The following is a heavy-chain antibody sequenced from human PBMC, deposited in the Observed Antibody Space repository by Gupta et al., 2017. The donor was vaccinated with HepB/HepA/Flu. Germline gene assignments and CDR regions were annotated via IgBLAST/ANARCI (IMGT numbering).Heavy chain of an antibody. V-gene: IGHV4-34*01. CDR2: SNHSGST. D-gene: IGHD4-23*01. Sequence: QVQLQQWGAGLLTPSETLSLTCAVYGGSFSGYYWSWIRQPPGKGLEWIGESNHSGSTNYNPSLHSRVTISVDTSKNQFSLKLSSVTAADTAVYYCARVGGDTVVTHYYYYYMDVWGKGTTVTVSS. J-gene: IGHJ6*03. CDR3: ARVGGDTVVTHYYYYYMDV. CDR1: GGSFSGYY.